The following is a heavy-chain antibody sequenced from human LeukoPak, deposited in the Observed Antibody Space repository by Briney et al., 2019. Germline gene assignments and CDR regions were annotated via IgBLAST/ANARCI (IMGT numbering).Heavy chain of an antibody. CDR3: ARHGIAAARRMDV. CDR2: IYYSGST. V-gene: IGHV4-59*08. CDR1: GGSINNYY. Sequence: SETLSLTCTVSGGSINNYYWSWTRQPPGRGLEWIGYIYYSGSTNYNHFFKSRITMSVDTPKNQFSLNLSSVTAADTAVYYCARHGIAAARRMDVWGQGTTVTVSS. D-gene: IGHD6-13*01. J-gene: IGHJ6*02.